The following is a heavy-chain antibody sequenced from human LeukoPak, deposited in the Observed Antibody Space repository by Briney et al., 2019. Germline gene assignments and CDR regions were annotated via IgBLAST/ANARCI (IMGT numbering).Heavy chain of an antibody. D-gene: IGHD4-23*01. CDR2: INPNNGDT. Sequence: ASVKVSCKASGNTFTEYYIHWVRQAPGQGLEYMGWINPNNGDTNYEPKFQGRVTMTSDTSISSAYMELSRLRSDDRAVYYCARDLYGGTSATFDYWGQGTLVTVSS. V-gene: IGHV1-2*02. J-gene: IGHJ4*02. CDR1: GNTFTEYY. CDR3: ARDLYGGTSATFDY.